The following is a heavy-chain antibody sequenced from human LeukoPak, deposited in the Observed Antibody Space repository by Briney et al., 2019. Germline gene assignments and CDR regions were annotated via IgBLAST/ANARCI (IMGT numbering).Heavy chain of an antibody. V-gene: IGHV3-30*02. CDR1: GFPLYDNG. CDR3: AKREAVAGMSDFDS. Sequence: GGSLRLSCAASGFPLYDNGMHWVRQAPGKGLEWVAFIQNDGDNEQYIESVKGRFTISRDNAKNTLYLQMDSLRTEDTAVYYCAKREAVAGMSDFDSWGQGTLVTVSS. J-gene: IGHJ4*02. CDR2: IQNDGDNE. D-gene: IGHD6-19*01.